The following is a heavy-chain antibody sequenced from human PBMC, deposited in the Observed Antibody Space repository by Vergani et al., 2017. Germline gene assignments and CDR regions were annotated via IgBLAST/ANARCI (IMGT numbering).Heavy chain of an antibody. V-gene: IGHV1-18*01. Sequence: QVQLVQSGAEVKKPGSSVKVSCKASGGTFSSYAISWVRQAPGQGLEWMGWISAYNGNTNYAQKLQGRVTMTTDTSTSTAYMELRSLRSDDTAVYYCARELRGDNWFDPWGQGTLVTVSS. CDR2: ISAYNGNT. CDR3: ARELRGDNWFDP. J-gene: IGHJ5*02. CDR1: GGTFSSYA.